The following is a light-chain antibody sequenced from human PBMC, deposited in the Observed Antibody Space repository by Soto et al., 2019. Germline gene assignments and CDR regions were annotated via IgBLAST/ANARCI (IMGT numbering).Light chain of an antibody. V-gene: IGKV3-15*01. Sequence: EIVLTQSPAALSVSPGERVTLSCRASQGIGSTLAWYQQKPGQTPRLLIYDSSTRAIGIPARFSGSRSGTESTLTINGLQSEDFAVDYCHRYNNWPLTFGGGTNVLIK. J-gene: IGKJ4*01. CDR3: HRYNNWPLT. CDR1: QGIGST. CDR2: DSS.